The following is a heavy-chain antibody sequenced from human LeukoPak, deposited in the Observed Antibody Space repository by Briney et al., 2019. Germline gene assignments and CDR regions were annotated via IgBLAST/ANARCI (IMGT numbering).Heavy chain of an antibody. Sequence: SETLSLTCTVSGVSVSSNGYFWNWIRQPPGKGLEWIGYIYNSGGTKYNPSLKSRVTISVDTSNNQFSLKLSSVTAADTAVYYCARGGDYYGSGTYYAFDPWGQGTLVTVSS. CDR1: GVSVSSNGYF. CDR2: IYNSGGT. V-gene: IGHV4-61*08. J-gene: IGHJ5*02. D-gene: IGHD3-10*01. CDR3: ARGGDYYGSGTYYAFDP.